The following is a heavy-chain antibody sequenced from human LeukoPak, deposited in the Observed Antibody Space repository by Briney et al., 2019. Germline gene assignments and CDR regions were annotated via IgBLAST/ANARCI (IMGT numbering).Heavy chain of an antibody. CDR2: NIPLFGTA. CDR1: GGTFNTYG. Sequence: GASVKVSCKASGGTFNTYGISWVRQAPGQGLEWMGGNIPLFGTANYAQKFQGRVTITADEPTRTAYMELSSLRPEDTAVYYCASEYCTTATCYASYAMDVWGQGTTVAVSS. V-gene: IGHV1-69*13. D-gene: IGHD2-2*01. J-gene: IGHJ6*02. CDR3: ASEYCTTATCYASYAMDV.